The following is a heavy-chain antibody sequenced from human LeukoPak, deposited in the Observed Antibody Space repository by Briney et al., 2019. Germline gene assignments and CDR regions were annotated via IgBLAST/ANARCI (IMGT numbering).Heavy chain of an antibody. V-gene: IGHV4-30-4*08. CDR2: IYHSGIA. CDR3: GRAVQASLQPRFDP. D-gene: IGHD1-1*01. J-gene: IGHJ5*02. Sequence: SQTLSLTCTVSGDSSSSGDYFWNWIRQPPGKGLEWIGYIYHSGIAYYHPSLKSRVSISVDTSKNQFSLNLNSVTAADTAVYYCGRAVQASLQPRFDPWGQGTLVTVSS. CDR1: GDSSSSGDYF.